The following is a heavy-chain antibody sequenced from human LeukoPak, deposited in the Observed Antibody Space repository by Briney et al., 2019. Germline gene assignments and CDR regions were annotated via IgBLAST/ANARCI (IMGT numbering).Heavy chain of an antibody. Sequence: SETLSLTCAVYGGSFSGYYWSWIRQPPGKGLEWIGEINHSGSTNYNPSLKSRVTISVDTSKNQFSPKLSSVTAADTAVYYCARTSTAYSSSWYSAFDYWGPGTLVTVSS. J-gene: IGHJ4*02. CDR2: INHSGST. CDR3: ARTSTAYSSSWYSAFDY. V-gene: IGHV4-34*01. CDR1: GGSFSGYY. D-gene: IGHD6-13*01.